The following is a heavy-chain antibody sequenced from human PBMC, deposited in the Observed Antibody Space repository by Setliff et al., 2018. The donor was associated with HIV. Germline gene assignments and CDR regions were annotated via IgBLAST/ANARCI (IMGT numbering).Heavy chain of an antibody. V-gene: IGHV3-23*01. CDR1: GFTFSSYA. CDR3: AKVFGTSPLVGYFDL. D-gene: IGHD3-10*01. Sequence: GGSLRLSCAGSGFTFSSYAMSWVRQAPGKGLEWVSVITNSGSDTYHADSVKGRFTISRDKSKNTVYLQMNSLRAEDTATYYCAKVFGTSPLVGYFDLWGRGTQVTVSS. CDR2: ITNSGSDT. J-gene: IGHJ2*01.